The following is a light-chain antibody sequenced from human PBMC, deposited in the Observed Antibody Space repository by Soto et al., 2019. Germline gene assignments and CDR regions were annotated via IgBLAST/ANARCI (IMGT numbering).Light chain of an antibody. Sequence: DIQMTQSPSSLSASVGDRVTITCPASQDITKYLNWYRQKPGKAPNLLIYDASKLKTGVPSRFSGTGSGTYFTLTISGMHPEDIATYFCQQYDNLPPTCGGGTRVEIK. V-gene: IGKV1-33*01. CDR3: QQYDNLPPT. J-gene: IGKJ4*01. CDR2: DAS. CDR1: QDITKY.